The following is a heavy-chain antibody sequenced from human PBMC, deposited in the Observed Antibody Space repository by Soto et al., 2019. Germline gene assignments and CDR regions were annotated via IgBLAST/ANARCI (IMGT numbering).Heavy chain of an antibody. CDR3: ARLLVRYYYYGMDV. J-gene: IGHJ6*02. CDR1: GGTFRSYT. Sequence: QVQLVQSGAEVKKPGSSVKVSCKASGGTFRSYTISWVRQAPGRGLEWMGRIIPILGIANDAQKFQGRVTMTADKTTSTAYMELSSLRSEDTAVYYCARLLVRYYYYGMDVWGQGTPVTVSS. D-gene: IGHD2-8*01. V-gene: IGHV1-69*02. CDR2: IIPILGIA.